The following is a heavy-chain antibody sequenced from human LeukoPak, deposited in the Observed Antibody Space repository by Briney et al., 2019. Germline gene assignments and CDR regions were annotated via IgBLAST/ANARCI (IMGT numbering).Heavy chain of an antibody. CDR1: GFTFDDYA. CDR2: ISWNSGSI. Sequence: TGGSLRLSCAASGFTFDDYAMHWVRQAPGKGLEWVSGISWNSGSIGYADSVKGRFTISRDNAKNSLYLQMNSLRAEDMALYYCARVGYDSSGYQDYWGQGTLVTVSS. V-gene: IGHV3-9*03. D-gene: IGHD3-22*01. CDR3: ARVGYDSSGYQDY. J-gene: IGHJ4*02.